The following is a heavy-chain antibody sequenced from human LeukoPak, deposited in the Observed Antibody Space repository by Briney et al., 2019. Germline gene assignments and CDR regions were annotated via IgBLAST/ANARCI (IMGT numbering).Heavy chain of an antibody. CDR1: GFTFSSYW. CDR2: IKHDGSEK. CDR3: AREGDGSNSRIAKNYFDY. J-gene: IGHJ4*02. D-gene: IGHD1-26*01. Sequence: PGGSLRVSCAASGFTFSSYWMSWVRQAPGKGLEWVANIKHDGSEKYYVDSVKGRFTISRDNAKNSLYLQMNSLRAEDTAVYYCAREGDGSNSRIAKNYFDYWGQGTLVTVSS. V-gene: IGHV3-7*03.